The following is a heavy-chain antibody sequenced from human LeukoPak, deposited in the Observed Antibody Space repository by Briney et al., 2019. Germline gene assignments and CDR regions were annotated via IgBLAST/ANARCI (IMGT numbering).Heavy chain of an antibody. J-gene: IGHJ4*02. Sequence: SETLSLTCAVSGGSISSSNWWSWVRQPPGKGLEWIGEIYHSGSTNYNPSLKSRVTISVDKSKNQFSLKLSSVTAADTAVYYCAKESMERLNSGTDHFDHWGQGTLVIVSS. CDR1: GGSISSSNW. CDR3: AKESMERLNSGTDHFDH. V-gene: IGHV4-4*02. D-gene: IGHD1-26*01. CDR2: IYHSGST.